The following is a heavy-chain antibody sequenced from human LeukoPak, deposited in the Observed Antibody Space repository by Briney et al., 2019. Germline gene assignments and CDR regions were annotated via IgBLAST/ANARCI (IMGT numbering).Heavy chain of an antibody. D-gene: IGHD4-17*01. V-gene: IGHV1-69*04. CDR2: IIPILGIA. J-gene: IGHJ4*02. CDR1: GGTFSSYA. Sequence: GASVKVSCKASGGTFSSYAISWVRQAPGQGLEWMGRIIPILGIANYAQKFDGRVTITADKSTSTAYMDLSSPRSEDTAVYYCAVDAPVTTVTTRYFDYWGQGTLVTVSS. CDR3: AVDAPVTTVTTRYFDY.